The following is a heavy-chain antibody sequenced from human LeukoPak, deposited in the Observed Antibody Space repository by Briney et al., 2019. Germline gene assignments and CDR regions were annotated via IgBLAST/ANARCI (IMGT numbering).Heavy chain of an antibody. V-gene: IGHV1-24*01. J-gene: IGHJ4*02. Sequence: ASVKVSCKVSGYTLTELSMHWVRQAPGKGLEWMGGFDPEDGETIYAQKFQGRVTMTEDTSTDTAYMELSSLRSEDTAVYYCATGLMVRGVIGFDYWGQGTLVTVSS. CDR2: FDPEDGET. CDR3: ATGLMVRGVIGFDY. D-gene: IGHD3-10*01. CDR1: GYTLTELS.